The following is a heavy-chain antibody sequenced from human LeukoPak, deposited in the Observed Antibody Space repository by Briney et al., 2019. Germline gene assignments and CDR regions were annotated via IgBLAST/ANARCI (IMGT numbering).Heavy chain of an antibody. CDR3: ARGNQRSYSYYYYYMDV. V-gene: IGHV3-30*04. J-gene: IGHJ6*03. D-gene: IGHD1-26*01. Sequence: QPGRSLRLSCAASGFTFSSYAMHWVRQAPGKGLEWVAVISYDGSNKYYADSVKGRFTISRDNSKNTLYLQMNSLRAEDTVVYYCARGNQRSYSYYYYYMDVWGKGTTVTVSS. CDR1: GFTFSSYA. CDR2: ISYDGSNK.